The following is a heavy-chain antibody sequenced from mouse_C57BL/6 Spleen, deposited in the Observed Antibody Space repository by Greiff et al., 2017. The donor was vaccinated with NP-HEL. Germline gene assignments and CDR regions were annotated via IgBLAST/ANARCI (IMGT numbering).Heavy chain of an antibody. V-gene: IGHV1-82*01. CDR1: GYAFSSSW. D-gene: IGHD3-2*02. CDR3: ARSDSSGYVDY. CDR2: IYPGDGDT. Sequence: LQESGPELVKPGASVKISCKASGYAFSSSWMNWVKQRPGKGLEWIGRIYPGDGDTNYNGKFKGKATLTADKSSSTAYMQLSSLTSEDSAVYFCARSDSSGYVDYWGQGTTLTVSS. J-gene: IGHJ2*01.